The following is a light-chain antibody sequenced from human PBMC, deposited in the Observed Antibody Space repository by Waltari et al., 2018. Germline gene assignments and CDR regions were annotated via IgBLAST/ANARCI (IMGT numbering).Light chain of an antibody. CDR1: SRDVGNYDL. CDR3: CSYAGSGTLV. V-gene: IGLV2-23*02. Sequence: QSALTQPASVSGSPGQSITISCTGTSRDVGNYDLGSWYQQHPGKTPQLMIYEVTKRPSWVSNRFSGSKSGNTASLTVSGLQAEDEADYYCCSYAGSGTLVFGGGTKLTVL. CDR2: EVT. J-gene: IGLJ2*01.